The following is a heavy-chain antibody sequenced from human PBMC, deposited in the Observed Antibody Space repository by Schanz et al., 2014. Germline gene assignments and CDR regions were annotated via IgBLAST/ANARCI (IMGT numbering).Heavy chain of an antibody. V-gene: IGHV3-23*04. Sequence: VQLVESGGGAVQPGESLRVSCAASGFTFSSYAMSWVRQAPGKGLEWVSTISASGGSTYYADSVKGRFTISRDNSKNTLYLQMNSLRAEDTAVYYCAKDPSHGDYDYYFDYWGQGTLVTVSS. D-gene: IGHD3-22*01. CDR2: ISASGGST. CDR1: GFTFSSYA. J-gene: IGHJ4*02. CDR3: AKDPSHGDYDYYFDY.